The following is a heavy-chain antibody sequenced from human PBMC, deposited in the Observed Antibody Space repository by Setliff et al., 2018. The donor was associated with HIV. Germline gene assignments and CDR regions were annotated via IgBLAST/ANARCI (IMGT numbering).Heavy chain of an antibody. V-gene: IGHV4-38-2*02. Sequence: SETLSLTCTISGDFFSSDYYWGWIRQPPGKGLEWIGSFHYSGSTSYNPSLKSRVAISVDTSKSQFALKMTSVTAANTTVYYCSRGLSVYSYANVYSYHGMDVWGQGTTVTVSS. CDR2: FHYSGST. CDR1: GDFFSSDYY. D-gene: IGHD5-18*01. CDR3: SRGLSVYSYANVYSYHGMDV. J-gene: IGHJ6*02.